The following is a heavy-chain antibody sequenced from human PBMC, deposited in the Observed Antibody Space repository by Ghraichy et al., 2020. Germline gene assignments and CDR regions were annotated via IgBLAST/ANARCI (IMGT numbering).Heavy chain of an antibody. CDR1: GYTFTGYY. J-gene: IGHJ1*01. CDR2: INPNSGGT. Sequence: ASVKVFCKASGYTFTGYYMHWVRQAPGQGLEWMGRINPNSGGTNYAQKFQGRVTSTRDTSISTAYMELSRLRSDDTVVYYCARGALSQNPDFQHWGQGTLVTVS. CDR3: ARGALSQNPDFQH. D-gene: IGHD3-9*01. V-gene: IGHV1-2*01.